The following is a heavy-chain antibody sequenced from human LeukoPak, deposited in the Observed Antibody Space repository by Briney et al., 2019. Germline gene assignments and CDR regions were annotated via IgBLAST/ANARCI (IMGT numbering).Heavy chain of an antibody. J-gene: IGHJ6*02. CDR2: MNQDGSDK. Sequence: GSLRLSCAASGFTFSDSWMSWVRQAPGKGLEWVANMNQDGSDKDYVDSVKGRFTISRDNARNSLYLQMGSLGAEDTAVYYCATYTHWVAGDVWGQGTTVTVSS. D-gene: IGHD3-16*01. CDR1: GFTFSDSW. CDR3: ATYTHWVAGDV. V-gene: IGHV3-7*01.